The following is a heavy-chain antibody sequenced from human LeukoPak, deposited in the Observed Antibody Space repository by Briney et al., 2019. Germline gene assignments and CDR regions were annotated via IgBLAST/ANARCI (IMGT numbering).Heavy chain of an antibody. CDR3: ARDPRPEGHIAAAGWNWFDP. CDR1: GFTFSSYA. V-gene: IGHV3-30-3*01. Sequence: GGSLRLSCAASGFTFSSYAMHWDRQAPGKGLEWVAVISYDGSNKYYADSVKGRFTISRDNSKNTLYLQMNSLRAEDTAVYYCARDPRPEGHIAAAGWNWFDPWGQGTLVTVSS. J-gene: IGHJ5*02. D-gene: IGHD6-13*01. CDR2: ISYDGSNK.